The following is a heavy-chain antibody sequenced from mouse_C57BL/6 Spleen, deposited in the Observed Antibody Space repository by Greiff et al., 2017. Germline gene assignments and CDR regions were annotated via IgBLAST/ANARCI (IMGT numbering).Heavy chain of an antibody. CDR1: GYSFTGYY. J-gene: IGHJ4*01. V-gene: IGHV1-42*01. CDR2: INPSTGGT. CDR3: ARDSSGYGDYAMDY. D-gene: IGHD3-2*02. Sequence: EVQLQQSGPELVKPGASVKISCKASGYSFTGYYMNWVKQSPEKSLEWIGEINPSTGGTTYNQKFKAKATLTVDKSSSTAYMQLKSLTSEDSAVYYCARDSSGYGDYAMDYWGQGTSVTVSS.